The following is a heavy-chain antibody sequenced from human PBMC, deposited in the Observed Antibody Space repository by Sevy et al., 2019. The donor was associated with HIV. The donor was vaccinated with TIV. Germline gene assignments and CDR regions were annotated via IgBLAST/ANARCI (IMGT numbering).Heavy chain of an antibody. Sequence: GGSLRLSCAASGFTFSSYAMHWVRQAPGKGLEYVSAISSNGGSTYYANSVKGRFTISRDNSKNTLYLQMGSQRAEDMAVYYCAREARYCSRTSCSTHDRTSYYFDYWGQGTLVTVSS. CDR1: GFTFSSYA. CDR3: AREARYCSRTSCSTHDRTSYYFDY. D-gene: IGHD2-2*02. CDR2: ISSNGGST. V-gene: IGHV3-64*01. J-gene: IGHJ4*02.